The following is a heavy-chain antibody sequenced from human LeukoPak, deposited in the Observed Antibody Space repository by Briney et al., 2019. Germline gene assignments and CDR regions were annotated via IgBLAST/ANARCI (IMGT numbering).Heavy chain of an antibody. J-gene: IGHJ4*02. Sequence: SETLSLTCTVSGGSISSYYWSWIRQPAGKGLVWIGRIYTSGSTNYNPSLKSRVTMSVDTSKNQFSLKLSSVTAADTAVYYCARTSRIAARPYYFDYWGQGTLVTVSS. D-gene: IGHD6-6*01. V-gene: IGHV4-4*07. CDR2: IYTSGST. CDR1: GGSISSYY. CDR3: ARTSRIAARPYYFDY.